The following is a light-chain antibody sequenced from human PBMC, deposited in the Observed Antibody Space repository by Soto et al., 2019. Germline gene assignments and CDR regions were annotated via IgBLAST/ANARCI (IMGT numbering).Light chain of an antibody. Sequence: EIVLTQSPGTLSLSPGERATLSCRASQSVSSSYLAWYQQKPGQAPRLLIYGASSRATGIPDRFSGSVSGTDFTLTISRLESEDFAVYYCQQYGSSPRMYTFGQGTKLEIK. CDR3: QQYGSSPRMYT. J-gene: IGKJ2*01. CDR1: QSVSSSY. CDR2: GAS. V-gene: IGKV3-20*01.